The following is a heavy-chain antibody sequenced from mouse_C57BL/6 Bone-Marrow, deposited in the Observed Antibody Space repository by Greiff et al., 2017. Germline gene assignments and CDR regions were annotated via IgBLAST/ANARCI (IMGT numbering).Heavy chain of an antibody. CDR2: IDPANGNT. V-gene: IGHV14-3*01. CDR3: AITTVGAY. CDR1: GFIIKNTY. D-gene: IGHD1-1*01. Sequence: EVQGVESVAELVRPGASVKLSCTASGFIIKNTYMHWVKQRPEQGLEWIGRIDPANGNTKYAPKFQGKATITADTSSNTAYLQLSSLTSEDTAIYYCAITTVGAYWGQGTLVTVSA. J-gene: IGHJ3*01.